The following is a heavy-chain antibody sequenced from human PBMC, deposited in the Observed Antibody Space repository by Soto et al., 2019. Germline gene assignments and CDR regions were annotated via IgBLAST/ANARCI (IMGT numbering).Heavy chain of an antibody. D-gene: IGHD6-19*01. J-gene: IGHJ5*02. V-gene: IGHV4-59*01. Sequence: TSETLSLTCTVSGGSISSYYWSWIRQPPGKGLEWIGYIYYSGSTNYNPSLKSRVTISVDTSKNQFSLKLSSVTAADTAVYYCAREGVAVAGTKSGWFDPWGQGTLVTVSS. CDR3: AREGVAVAGTKSGWFDP. CDR2: IYYSGST. CDR1: GGSISSYY.